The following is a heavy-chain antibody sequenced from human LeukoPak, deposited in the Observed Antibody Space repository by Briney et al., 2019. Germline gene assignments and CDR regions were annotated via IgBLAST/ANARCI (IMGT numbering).Heavy chain of an antibody. D-gene: IGHD3-22*01. Sequence: SETLSLTCTVSGGSISSGGYYWSWIRQHPGKGLEWIGYIYYSGSTYYSPSLKSRVTISVDTSKNQFSLKLSSVTAADTAVYYCARGEVVVITRVFDAFDIWGQGTMVTVSS. CDR2: IYYSGST. CDR1: GGSISSGGYY. J-gene: IGHJ3*02. V-gene: IGHV4-31*03. CDR3: ARGEVVVITRVFDAFDI.